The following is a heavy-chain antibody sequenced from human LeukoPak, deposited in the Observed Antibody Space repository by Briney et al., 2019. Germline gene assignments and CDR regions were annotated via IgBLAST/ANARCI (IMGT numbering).Heavy chain of an antibody. V-gene: IGHV1-2*02. CDR2: INPNSGGT. J-gene: IGHJ4*02. D-gene: IGHD1-26*01. Sequence: ASVKVSCKASGYTFTGYYMHWVRQAPGQGLEWMGWINPNSGGTNYAQKFQGRVTMTRDTSISTAYMELSRLRSDDTAVYYCARFIVGASGFDYWGQGTLVTVSS. CDR3: ARFIVGASGFDY. CDR1: GYTFTGYY.